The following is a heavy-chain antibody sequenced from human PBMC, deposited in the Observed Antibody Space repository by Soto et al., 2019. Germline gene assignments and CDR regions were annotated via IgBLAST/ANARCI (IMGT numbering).Heavy chain of an antibody. Sequence: PGESLKISCKGSGYSFTSYWIGWVRQMPGKGLEWMGIIYPGDSDTRYSPSLQGQVTISADKSISTAYLQWSSLKASDTAMYYCARSLAARRDYYYYGMDVWGQGTTVTVSS. CDR1: GYSFTSYW. D-gene: IGHD6-6*01. CDR2: IYPGDSDT. V-gene: IGHV5-51*01. CDR3: ARSLAARRDYYYYGMDV. J-gene: IGHJ6*02.